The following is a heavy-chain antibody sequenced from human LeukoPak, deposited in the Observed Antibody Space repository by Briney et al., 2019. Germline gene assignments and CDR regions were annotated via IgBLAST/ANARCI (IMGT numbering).Heavy chain of an antibody. CDR1: GYTFTSYY. CDR2: INPRGGST. Sequence: ASVKVSCKASGYTFTSYYIHWVRQAPGQGLEWMAIINPRGGSTSYAQNFQGRVTMTRDMSTSTDYMELSSLRSEDTAVYYCARDNSVGDYAWWFDPWGQGTLVTASS. D-gene: IGHD1-26*01. V-gene: IGHV1-46*01. J-gene: IGHJ5*02. CDR3: ARDNSVGDYAWWFDP.